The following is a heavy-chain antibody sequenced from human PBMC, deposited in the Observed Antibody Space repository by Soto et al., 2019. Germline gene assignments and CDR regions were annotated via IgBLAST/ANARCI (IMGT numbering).Heavy chain of an antibody. D-gene: IGHD3-9*01. CDR3: ARHVPYYDILTGYENNWYFDL. CDR1: GGSISSYY. CDR2: IYYSGST. V-gene: IGHV4-59*08. Sequence: QVQLQESGPGLVKPSETLSLTCTVSGGSISSYYWSWIRQPPGKGLEWIGYIYYSGSTNYNPSLKDRFTISVDTSKNQFSLKLSSVTAADTAVYYCARHVPYYDILTGYENNWYFDLWGRGTLVTVSS. J-gene: IGHJ2*01.